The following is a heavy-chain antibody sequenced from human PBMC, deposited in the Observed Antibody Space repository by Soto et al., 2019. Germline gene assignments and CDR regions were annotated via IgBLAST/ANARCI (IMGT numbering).Heavy chain of an antibody. CDR2: IIPILGIA. D-gene: IGHD4-17*01. CDR1: GGTFSSYT. J-gene: IGHJ4*02. CDR3: ARDGPTTVTTFNY. Sequence: SVKVSCKASGGTFSSYTISWVRQAPGQGLEWMGRIIPILGIANYAQKFQGRVTITADKSTSTAYMELSSLRSEDTAVYYCARDGPTTVTTFNYWGQGTLVTVSS. V-gene: IGHV1-69*04.